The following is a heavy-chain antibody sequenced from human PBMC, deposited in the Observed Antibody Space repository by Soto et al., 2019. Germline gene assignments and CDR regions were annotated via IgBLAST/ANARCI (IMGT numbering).Heavy chain of an antibody. J-gene: IGHJ4*02. D-gene: IGHD1-26*01. CDR1: GFTVSSNY. Sequence: GGSLRLSCAASGFTVSSNYMSWVRQAPGKGLEWVSVIYSGGSTYYADSVKGRFTISRDNSKNTLYLQMNSLRAEDTAVYYCARDEEGATGFDYWGQGTLVTVSS. CDR2: IYSGGST. V-gene: IGHV3-66*02. CDR3: ARDEEGATGFDY.